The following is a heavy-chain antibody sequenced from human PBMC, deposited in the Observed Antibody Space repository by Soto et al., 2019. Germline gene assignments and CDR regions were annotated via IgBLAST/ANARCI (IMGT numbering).Heavy chain of an antibody. J-gene: IGHJ3*02. Sequence: GESLKISCKGSGYSFTSYWIGWVRQMPGKGLEWMGIIYPGDSDTRYSPSFQGQVTISADKSISTAYLQWSSLKASATAMYYCARDDRGYGRAEAFDIWGQGTMVTVSS. V-gene: IGHV5-51*01. CDR2: IYPGDSDT. CDR3: ARDDRGYGRAEAFDI. D-gene: IGHD3-9*01. CDR1: GYSFTSYW.